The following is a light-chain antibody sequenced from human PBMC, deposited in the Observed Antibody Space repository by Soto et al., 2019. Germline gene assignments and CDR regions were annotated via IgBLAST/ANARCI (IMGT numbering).Light chain of an antibody. CDR3: SSYSISTAYL. CDR1: SSDVGGYDY. Sequence: QSALTQPASESGSPGQSITISCTGTSSDVGGYDYVSWYQLHPGKAPKLMVFEVSNRPSGVSYRFSGSKSGNTASLTISGLQAEDDADYFCSSYSISTAYLFGTGTKVTVL. V-gene: IGLV2-14*01. J-gene: IGLJ1*01. CDR2: EVS.